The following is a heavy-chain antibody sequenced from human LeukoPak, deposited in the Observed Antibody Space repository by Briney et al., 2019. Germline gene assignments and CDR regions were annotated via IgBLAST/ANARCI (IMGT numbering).Heavy chain of an antibody. V-gene: IGHV4-34*01. Sequence: SETLSLTCTVSGGSISGYYWSWIRQPPGKGLEWIGEINHSGSTNYNPSLKSRVTISVDTSKNQFSLKLSSVTAADMAVYYRATKKSGYCSSTSCYRRPFDYWGQGTLVTVSS. J-gene: IGHJ4*02. CDR2: INHSGST. D-gene: IGHD2-2*01. CDR3: ATKKSGYCSSTSCYRRPFDY. CDR1: GGSISGYY.